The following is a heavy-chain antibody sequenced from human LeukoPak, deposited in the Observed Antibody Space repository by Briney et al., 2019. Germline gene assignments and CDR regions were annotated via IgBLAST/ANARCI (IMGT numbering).Heavy chain of an antibody. CDR3: ARDSNTLRRWLVRPLFQLY. D-gene: IGHD6-19*01. J-gene: IGHJ4*02. CDR1: GFTFSSYD. V-gene: IGHV3-30-3*01. CDR2: ISYDGSNK. Sequence: PAESLSLTCAVSGFTFSSYDLHWVRQAPGKGLEWVSVISYDGSNKYYADSVKRRLTTSRDNSKSPLNMQMNSLSPEDTAVYYCARDSNTLRRWLVRPLFQLYWGGGTLVTLSS.